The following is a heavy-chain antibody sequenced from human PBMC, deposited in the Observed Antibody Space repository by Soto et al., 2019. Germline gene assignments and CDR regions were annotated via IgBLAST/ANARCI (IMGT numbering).Heavy chain of an antibody. CDR2: IYYSGST. Sequence: QVQLQESGPGLVKPSETLSLTCTVSGGSIINHYWSWIRQPPGKGLEWIGYIYYSGSTNYNTSLKGRVTISVATSKIQFSLNLTSLTAADTAIYYCARANWYSEYWGQGTLVTVSS. CDR3: ARANWYSEY. CDR1: GGSIINHY. J-gene: IGHJ4*02. V-gene: IGHV4-59*11. D-gene: IGHD7-27*01.